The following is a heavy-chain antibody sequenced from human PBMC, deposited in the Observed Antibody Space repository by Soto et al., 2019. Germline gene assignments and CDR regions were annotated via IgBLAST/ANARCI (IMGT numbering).Heavy chain of an antibody. CDR2: INHSGST. CDR1: GGSFSGYY. CDR3: ARAKWPPDY. D-gene: IGHD5-12*01. Sequence: SETLSLTCAVYGGSFSGYYWSWIRQPPGKGLEWIGEINHSGSTNYNPSLKSRVTISVDTSKNQFSLKLSSVTAADTAVYYCARAKWPPDYWGQGTLVTVSS. V-gene: IGHV4-34*01. J-gene: IGHJ4*02.